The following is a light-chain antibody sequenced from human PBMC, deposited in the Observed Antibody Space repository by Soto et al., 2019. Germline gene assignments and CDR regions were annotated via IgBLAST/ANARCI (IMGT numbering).Light chain of an antibody. CDR3: SSYAGSNNFV. Sequence: QSVLTQPPSASGSPGQSVTISCTGTSSDVGRYDYVSWYQQHPGKAPKLMIYDVSKRPSGVPDRFSGSKSGNTASLTVSGLQAEDEADYYCSSYAGSNNFVFGTGTKLTVL. V-gene: IGLV2-8*01. J-gene: IGLJ1*01. CDR2: DVS. CDR1: SSDVGRYDY.